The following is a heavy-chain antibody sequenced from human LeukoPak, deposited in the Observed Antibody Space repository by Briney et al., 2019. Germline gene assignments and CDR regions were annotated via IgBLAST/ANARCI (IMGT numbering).Heavy chain of an antibody. Sequence: SETLSLTCSVSGGSISSYYWSWIRQPPGKGLEWIGNIYYSGSTNNNPSLKSRVTISVDTSKNQFSLKLSAVTAADTAVYYCARQAXNLGXXPNGXCSTFDNWGQGTLVTV. CDR3: ARQAXNLGXXPNGXCSTFDN. V-gene: IGHV4-59*08. CDR1: GGSISSYY. D-gene: IGHD2-8*01. CDR2: IYYSGST. J-gene: IGHJ4*02.